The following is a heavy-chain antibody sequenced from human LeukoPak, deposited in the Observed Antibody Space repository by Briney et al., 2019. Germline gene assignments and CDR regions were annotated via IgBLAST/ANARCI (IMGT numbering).Heavy chain of an antibody. Sequence: GASVKVSCKASGYTFTSYAMHWVRQAPGQRLEWMGWINAGNGNTKYSQKFQGRVTITRDTSASTAYMELSSLRSEDTAVYYCARARYSSSWAKLNWFDPWGQGTLVTVSS. CDR2: INAGNGNT. J-gene: IGHJ5*02. CDR1: GYTFTSYA. CDR3: ARARYSSSWAKLNWFDP. V-gene: IGHV1-3*01. D-gene: IGHD6-13*01.